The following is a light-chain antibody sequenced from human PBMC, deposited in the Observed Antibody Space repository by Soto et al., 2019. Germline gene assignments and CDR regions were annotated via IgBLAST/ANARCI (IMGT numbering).Light chain of an antibody. V-gene: IGKV3-20*01. CDR1: QSVSSSY. CDR3: QQYGSSPLT. J-gene: IGKJ4*01. CDR2: GAS. Sequence: EIVLTQSPGTLPLSPGERATLSCRASQSVSSSYLAWYQQKPGQAPRLLIYGASSRATGIPDRFSGSGSGTDFTLTITRVEPEDFAVYYCQQYGSSPLTFGGGTKVEIK.